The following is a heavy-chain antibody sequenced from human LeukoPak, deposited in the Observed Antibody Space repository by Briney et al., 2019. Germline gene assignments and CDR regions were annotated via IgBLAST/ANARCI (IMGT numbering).Heavy chain of an antibody. CDR3: ARDFARYFYDSSSSYSGDF. J-gene: IGHJ4*02. CDR2: VSYSGSS. D-gene: IGHD3-22*01. CDR1: GGSTNSPTFY. Sequence: PSETLSLTCTVSGGSTNSPTFYWGWIRQPPGKGLEWIGSVSYSGSSYYNPSLKSRVAISIDTAKNDFSLEMTSLTAADTAVYYCARDFARYFYDSSSSYSGDFWGQGILVTVSS. V-gene: IGHV4-39*07.